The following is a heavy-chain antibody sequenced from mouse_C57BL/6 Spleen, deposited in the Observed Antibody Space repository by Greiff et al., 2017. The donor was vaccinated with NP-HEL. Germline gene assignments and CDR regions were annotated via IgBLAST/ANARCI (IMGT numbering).Heavy chain of an antibody. J-gene: IGHJ4*01. Sequence: QVQLQQSGAELVKPGASVKISCKASGYAFSSYWMNWVKQRPGKGLEWIGQIYPGDGDTNYNGKFKGKATLTADKSSSTAYMQLSSLTSEDSAVYFCARGGKVSFVAMDYWGQGTSVTVSS. CDR1: GYAFSSYW. CDR2: IYPGDGDT. D-gene: IGHD1-3*01. CDR3: ARGGKVSFVAMDY. V-gene: IGHV1-80*01.